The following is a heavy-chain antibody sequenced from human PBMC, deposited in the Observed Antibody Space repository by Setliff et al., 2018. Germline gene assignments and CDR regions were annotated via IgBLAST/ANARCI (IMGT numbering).Heavy chain of an antibody. CDR2: FDPDDGET. V-gene: IGHV1-24*01. Sequence: ASVKVSCKLSGKTLTELSIHWVRQAPGKGLEWMGGFDPDDGETVYAQKFQGRLTIITDESTNTAFMQLSSLRSDDTAVYYCVREGVDSRSSTDYRYYMDVWGKGTTVTVSS. CDR1: GKTLTELS. J-gene: IGHJ6*03. CDR3: VREGVDSRSSTDYRYYMDV. D-gene: IGHD3-22*01.